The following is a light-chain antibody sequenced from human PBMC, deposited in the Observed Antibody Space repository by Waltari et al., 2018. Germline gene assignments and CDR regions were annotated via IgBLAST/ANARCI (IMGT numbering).Light chain of an antibody. CDR2: DAF. V-gene: IGKV3-11*01. J-gene: IGKJ1*01. CDR3: QQRRNWPWT. Sequence: ETVLTQSPATLSLSPGDRATSSCRASQNIASYLAWYQQKPGQALRFLIFDAFNRPTGIPARFSGSRSGTDFNLTISSLESEDFAIYYCQQRRNWPWTFGQGTRVEIK. CDR1: QNIASY.